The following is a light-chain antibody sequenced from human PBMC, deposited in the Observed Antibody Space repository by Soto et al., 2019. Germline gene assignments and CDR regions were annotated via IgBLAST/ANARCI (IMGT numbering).Light chain of an antibody. V-gene: IGKV3-20*01. CDR2: GAS. CDR3: QEYGSSPWT. J-gene: IGKJ1*01. Sequence: EIVLTQSPGTLSLSPGERATLSCRASQSVSSNYLAWYQQKPGQAPRPLIYGASSRATGIPDRFSGSGAGTDFALTVSRLESEDPAVYKCQEYGSSPWTFGQGTKVEI. CDR1: QSVSSNY.